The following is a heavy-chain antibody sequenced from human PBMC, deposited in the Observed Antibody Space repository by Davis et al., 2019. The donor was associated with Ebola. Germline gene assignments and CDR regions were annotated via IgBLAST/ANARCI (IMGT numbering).Heavy chain of an antibody. Sequence: ASVKVSCKASGYTFTGYYMHWVRQAPGQGLEWMGRINPNSGGTNYAQKLQGRVTMTTDTSTSTAYMELRSLRSDDTAVYYCARTVAGTVWFDPWGQGTLVTVSS. CDR3: ARTVAGTVWFDP. V-gene: IGHV1-2*06. CDR2: INPNSGGT. D-gene: IGHD6-19*01. J-gene: IGHJ5*02. CDR1: GYTFTGYY.